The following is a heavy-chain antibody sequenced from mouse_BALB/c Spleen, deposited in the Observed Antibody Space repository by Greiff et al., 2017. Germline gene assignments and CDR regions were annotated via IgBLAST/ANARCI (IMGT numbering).Heavy chain of an antibody. V-gene: IGHV1-69*01. CDR3: ARSPMITNYYAMDY. J-gene: IGHJ4*01. Sequence: QVQLQQPGAELVMPGASVKMSCKASGYTFTDYWMHWVKQRPGQGLEWIGAIDTSDSYTSYNQKFKGKATLTVDESSSTAYMQLSSLTSEDSAVYYCARSPMITNYYAMDYWGQGTSVTVSS. CDR2: IDTSDSYT. CDR1: GYTFTDYW. D-gene: IGHD2-4*01.